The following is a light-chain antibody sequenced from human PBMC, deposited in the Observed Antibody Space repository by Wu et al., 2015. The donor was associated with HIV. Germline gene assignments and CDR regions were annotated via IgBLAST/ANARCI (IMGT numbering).Light chain of an antibody. J-gene: IGKJ3*01. Sequence: ATSSSQGRRQSVTTQLRNLGSQTETYGPGLPGSSSMVAHQGHCIPDRFSGSASGTDFTLTISSLEPEDFAVYYCLQYASPPYTFGPGTKVDTK. CDR3: LQYASPPYT. CDR2: VA. V-gene: IGKV3-20*01. CDR1: QSVTTQL.